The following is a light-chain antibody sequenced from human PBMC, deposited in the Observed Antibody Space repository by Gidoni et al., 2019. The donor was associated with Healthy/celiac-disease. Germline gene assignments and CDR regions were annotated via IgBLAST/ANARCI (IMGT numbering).Light chain of an antibody. Sequence: SYELTQPPSVSVSPGQTARITCPGDALPKQHAYWYQQKPGQAPVLVIYKDSERPSGIPERFSGSSSGTTVTLTISGVQAEDEADYYCQSADSSGTYPGYAVFGGGTQLTVL. J-gene: IGLJ7*01. CDR2: KDS. V-gene: IGLV3-25*03. CDR3: QSADSSGTYPGYAV. CDR1: ALPKQH.